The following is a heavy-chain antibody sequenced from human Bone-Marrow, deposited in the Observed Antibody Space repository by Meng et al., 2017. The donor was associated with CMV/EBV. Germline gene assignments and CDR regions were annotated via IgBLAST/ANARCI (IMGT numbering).Heavy chain of an antibody. CDR2: INPSGGST. CDR3: AREVAANYYYYGMDF. CDR1: GYTFTGYY. J-gene: IGHJ6*02. D-gene: IGHD6-19*01. Sequence: ASVKVSCKASGYTFTGYYMHWVRQAPGQGLEWMGIINPSGGSTSYAQKFQGRVTMTRDTSTSTVYMELSSLRSEDTAVYYCAREVAANYYYYGMDFWGQGNTVTVSS. V-gene: IGHV1-46*01.